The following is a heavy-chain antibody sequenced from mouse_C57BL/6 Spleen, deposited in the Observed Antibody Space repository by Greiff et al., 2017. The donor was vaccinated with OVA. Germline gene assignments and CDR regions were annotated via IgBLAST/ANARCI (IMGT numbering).Heavy chain of an antibody. D-gene: IGHD1-1*01. CDR1: GYTFTDYY. Sequence: VKLMESGPELVKPGASVKISCKASGYTFTDYYINWVKQRPGQGLEWIGWIFPGSGSTYYNEKFKGKATLTVDKSSSTAYMLLSSLTSEDSAVYFCASNYGSSWFAYWGQGTLVTVSA. CDR2: IFPGSGST. CDR3: ASNYGSSWFAY. J-gene: IGHJ3*01. V-gene: IGHV1-75*01.